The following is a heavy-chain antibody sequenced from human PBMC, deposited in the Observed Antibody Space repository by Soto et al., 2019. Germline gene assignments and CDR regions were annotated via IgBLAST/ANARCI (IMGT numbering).Heavy chain of an antibody. D-gene: IGHD5-18*01. CDR3: ARTLVDTAMANYYGMDV. CDR1: GGTFSSYA. CDR2: IIPIFGTA. J-gene: IGHJ6*02. Sequence: SVKVSCKASGGTFSSYAISWVRQAPGQGLEWMGGIIPIFGTANYAQKFQGRVTITADESTSTAYMELSSLRSEDTAVYYCARTLVDTAMANYYGMDVWGQGTTVTVSS. V-gene: IGHV1-69*13.